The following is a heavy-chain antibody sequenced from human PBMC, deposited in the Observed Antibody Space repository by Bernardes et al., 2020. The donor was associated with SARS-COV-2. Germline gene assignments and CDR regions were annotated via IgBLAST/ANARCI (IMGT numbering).Heavy chain of an antibody. CDR1: GFTFDDYA. CDR3: ASGLGELGLRHAFDI. Sequence: GGSLRLSCAASGFTFDDYAMHWVRQAPGKGLEWVSGISWNSGSIGYADSVKGRFTISRDNAKNSLYLQMNSLRADDTALYYCASGLGELGLRHAFDIWGQGTMVTVSS. CDR2: ISWNSGSI. V-gene: IGHV3-9*01. J-gene: IGHJ3*02. D-gene: IGHD3-10*01.